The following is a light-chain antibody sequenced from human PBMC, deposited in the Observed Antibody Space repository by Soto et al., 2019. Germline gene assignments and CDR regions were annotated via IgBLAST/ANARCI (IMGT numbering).Light chain of an antibody. CDR2: GAS. V-gene: IGKV3-20*01. J-gene: IGKJ3*01. CDR3: QQYSSSPPEFT. CDR1: QSVSSSY. Sequence: DIVLTQSPGTLSLSPGERATLSCRASQSVSSSYLACYQQRPGQAPRLLIFGASYRATGIPDRFSGSGSGTDFTLTISRLEPEDFAVYYCQQYSSSPPEFTFGPGTRVDSK.